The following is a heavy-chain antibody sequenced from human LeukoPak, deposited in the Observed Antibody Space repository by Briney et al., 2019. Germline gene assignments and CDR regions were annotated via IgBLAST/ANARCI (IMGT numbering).Heavy chain of an antibody. J-gene: IGHJ4*02. CDR2: INHSGST. CDR3: ARQQQQQLDSFDY. V-gene: IGHV4-34*01. Sequence: GSLRLSCAASGFTFSSYSMNWVRQPPGKGLEWIGEINHSGSTNYNPSLKSRVTISVDTSKNQFSLKLSSVTAADTAVYYCARQQQQQLDSFDYWGQGTLVTVSS. D-gene: IGHD6-13*01. CDR1: GFTFSSYS.